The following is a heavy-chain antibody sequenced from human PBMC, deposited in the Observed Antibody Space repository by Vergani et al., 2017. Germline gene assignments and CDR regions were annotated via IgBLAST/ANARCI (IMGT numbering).Heavy chain of an antibody. Sequence: EVQLLESGGGLVQPGGSLRLSCAASGFTFDDYAMHWVRQAPGKGLEWVSGISWNSGSIGYADSVKGRFTISRDNAKNSLYLQMNSLRAEDTAVYYCATLSPFYWYFDLWGRGTLVTVSS. CDR1: GFTFDDYA. V-gene: IGHV3-9*01. CDR3: ATLSPFYWYFDL. CDR2: ISWNSGSI. J-gene: IGHJ2*01.